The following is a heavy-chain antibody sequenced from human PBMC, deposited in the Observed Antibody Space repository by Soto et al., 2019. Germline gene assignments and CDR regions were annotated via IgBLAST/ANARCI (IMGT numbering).Heavy chain of an antibody. V-gene: IGHV3-21*02. J-gene: IGHJ4*02. CDR1: GFTFSDYI. CDR3: ARGRTCTGASCYGGGDY. Sequence: EVQLVESGGGLVKPGGSLRLSCAASGFTFSDYIMNWMRQAPGKGLEWVASISSDNNYIYYRDSVEGRFTISRDNAQNSLYLQMTSPGAADTAVYYCARGRTCTGASCYGGGDYWCQGTLVTFSS. D-gene: IGHD2-15*01. CDR2: ISSDNNYI.